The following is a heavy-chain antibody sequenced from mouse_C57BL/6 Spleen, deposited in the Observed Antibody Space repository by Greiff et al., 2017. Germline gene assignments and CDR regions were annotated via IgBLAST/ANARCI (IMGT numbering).Heavy chain of an antibody. J-gene: IGHJ3*01. Sequence: VKLVESGAELVRPGASVTLSCKASGYTFTDYEMHWVKQTPVHGLEWIGAIDPETGGTAYNQKFKGKAILTADKSSSTAYMELRSLTSEDSAVYYCTRSYDYDGFAYWGQGTLVTVSA. V-gene: IGHV1-15*01. CDR3: TRSYDYDGFAY. CDR1: GYTFTDYE. CDR2: IDPETGGT. D-gene: IGHD2-4*01.